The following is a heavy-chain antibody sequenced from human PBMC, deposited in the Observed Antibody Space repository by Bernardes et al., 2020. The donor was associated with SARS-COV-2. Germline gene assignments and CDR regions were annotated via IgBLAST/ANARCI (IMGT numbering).Heavy chain of an antibody. CDR2: INPNSGCT. V-gene: IGHV1-2*02. D-gene: IGHD3-10*01. J-gene: IGHJ5*02. CDR3: EGVEVYYYGSGTNWFDP. CDR1: GYTFTGYY. Sequence: SVKVSCKASGYTFTGYYMHWVRQAPGQGLEWMGWINPNSGCTNYAQKFQGRVTMTRDTSISTAYMELSRLRSDDTAVYYCEGVEVYYYGSGTNWFDPWGQGTMVTVSS.